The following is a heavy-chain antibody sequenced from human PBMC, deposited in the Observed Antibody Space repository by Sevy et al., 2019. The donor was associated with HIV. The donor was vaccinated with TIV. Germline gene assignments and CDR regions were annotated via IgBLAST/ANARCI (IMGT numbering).Heavy chain of an antibody. CDR1: GFTLSSYS. J-gene: IGHJ6*02. CDR2: ITSDSRSI. V-gene: IGHV3-48*02. CDR3: ATAKYYYGSGSFYDFYYYGMDV. Sequence: GGSLRLSCEASGFTLSSYSMTWVRQAPGKGLEWVSYITSDSRSIYYVDSAEGRFTISRDNAKNSLYLQMNSLRDEDTAVYFCATAKYYYGSGSFYDFYYYGMDVWGQGTTVTVSS. D-gene: IGHD3-10*01.